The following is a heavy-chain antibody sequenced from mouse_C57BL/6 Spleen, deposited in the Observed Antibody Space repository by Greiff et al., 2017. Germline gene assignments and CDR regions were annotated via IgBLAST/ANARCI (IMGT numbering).Heavy chain of an antibody. Sequence: EVKLQESGGGLVQPGGSMKLSCVASEFTFSDYWMNWVRQSPEKGLEWVAQIRLKSDNYATHYAVSVKGRFTISRDDSKRCVYLQMNNLRPEDTGIYYCTGILDYWGQGTTLTVSS. CDR1: EFTFSDYW. V-gene: IGHV6-3*01. CDR3: TGILDY. CDR2: IRLKSDNYAT. J-gene: IGHJ2*01.